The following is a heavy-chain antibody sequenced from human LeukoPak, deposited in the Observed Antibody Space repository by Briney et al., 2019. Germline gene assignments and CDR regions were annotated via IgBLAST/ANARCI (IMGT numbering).Heavy chain of an antibody. CDR3: AREEKRLEYSYDTVGYWYFDL. CDR2: IYTSGST. Sequence: TSETLSLTCTVSGGSISSGSYYWSWIRQPAGKGLEWIGRIYTSGSTNYNPSLKSRVTISVDTSKYQFSLKLSSVTAADTAVYYCAREEKRLEYSYDTVGYWYFDLWGRGTLVTVSS. V-gene: IGHV4-61*02. CDR1: GGSISSGSYY. D-gene: IGHD5-18*01. J-gene: IGHJ2*01.